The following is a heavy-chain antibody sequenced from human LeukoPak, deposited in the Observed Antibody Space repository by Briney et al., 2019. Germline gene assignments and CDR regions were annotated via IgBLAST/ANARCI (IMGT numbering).Heavy chain of an antibody. D-gene: IGHD5-18*01. CDR3: ARGRGYSFFFDY. Sequence: GGSLRLSWAASGFTVSSNYMSCVRQAPGKGLEWVSVIYSGGSTYYADSVKGRFTISRDNSKNTLYLQMNSLRAEDTAVYYCARGRGYSFFFDYWGQGTLVTVSS. V-gene: IGHV3-66*02. CDR1: GFTVSSNY. J-gene: IGHJ4*02. CDR2: IYSGGST.